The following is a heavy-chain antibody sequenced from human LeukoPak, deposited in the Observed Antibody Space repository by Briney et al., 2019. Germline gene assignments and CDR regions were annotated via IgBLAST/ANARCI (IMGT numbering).Heavy chain of an antibody. D-gene: IGHD5-18*01. CDR2: IYFSGST. J-gene: IGHJ4*02. V-gene: IGHV4-39*01. Sequence: SETLSLTCIVSGGSLSSSSYYWGWIRQPPGKGLEWIGSIYFSGSTYYNPSLKSRVTISVDTSKNQFSLKLSSVTAANTAEYYCGRRVDIAMVRWNGFEFYYWGQGTLVTVSS. CDR1: GGSLSSSSYY. CDR3: GRRVDIAMVRWNGFEFYY.